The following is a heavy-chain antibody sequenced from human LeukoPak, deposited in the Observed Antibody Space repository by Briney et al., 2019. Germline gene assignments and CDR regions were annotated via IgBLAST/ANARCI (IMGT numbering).Heavy chain of an antibody. D-gene: IGHD1-26*01. J-gene: IGHJ5*02. CDR3: ARVIVGATLWFDP. V-gene: IGHV4-34*01. CDR1: GGSLSGYY. Sequence: PSETLSLTCAVYGGSLSGYYWSWIRQPPGKGLEWIGEINHSGSTNYNPSVKSRVTISVDTSKNQFSLKLSFVTAADTAVYYCARVIVGATLWFDPWGQGTLVTVSS. CDR2: INHSGST.